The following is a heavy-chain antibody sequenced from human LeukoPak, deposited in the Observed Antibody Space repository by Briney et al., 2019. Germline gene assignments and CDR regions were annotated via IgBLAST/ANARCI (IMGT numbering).Heavy chain of an antibody. J-gene: IGHJ4*02. V-gene: IGHV4-39*07. CDR2: IYYSGST. CDR1: GGSISSSSYY. D-gene: IGHD4-17*01. Sequence: SETLSLTCTVSGGSISSSSYYWGWIRQPPGKGLEWIGSIYYSGSTYYNPSLKSRVTISVDTSKNQFSLKLSSVTAADTAVYYCASLSFYGDPDYWGQGTLVTVSS. CDR3: ASLSFYGDPDY.